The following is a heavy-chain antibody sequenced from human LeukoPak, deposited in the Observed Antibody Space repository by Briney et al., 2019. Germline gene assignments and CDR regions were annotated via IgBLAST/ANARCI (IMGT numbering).Heavy chain of an antibody. CDR1: GFTFSNYW. J-gene: IGHJ4*02. D-gene: IGHD5-18*01. CDR2: ISGSGGST. Sequence: GGSLRLSCAASGFTFSNYWMGWVRQAPGKGLERVSAISGSGGSTYYADSVKGRFTISRDNSKNTLYLQMNSLRAEDTAVYYCAKGTRDTAVFDYWGQGTLVTVSS. CDR3: AKGTRDTAVFDY. V-gene: IGHV3-23*01.